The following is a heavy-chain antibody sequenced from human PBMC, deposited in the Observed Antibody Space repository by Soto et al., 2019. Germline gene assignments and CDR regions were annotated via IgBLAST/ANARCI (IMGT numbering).Heavy chain of an antibody. Sequence: EVQLVESGGGLVKPGGSLRLSCAASGFTFSTYTMNWVRQAPGKGLEWVSSISSRTNYIYYAESLKGRFTISRDNAKNLLYLEMSSLRVEDTAVYYCARESMVRGVPIDYWGQGTLVTVSS. CDR1: GFTFSTYT. V-gene: IGHV3-21*01. CDR3: ARESMVRGVPIDY. J-gene: IGHJ4*02. D-gene: IGHD3-10*01. CDR2: ISSRTNYI.